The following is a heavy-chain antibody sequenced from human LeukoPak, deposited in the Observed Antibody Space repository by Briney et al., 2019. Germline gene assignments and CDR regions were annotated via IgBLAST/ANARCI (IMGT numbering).Heavy chain of an antibody. CDR1: GFTFSGSA. V-gene: IGHV3-73*01. D-gene: IGHD4-17*01. J-gene: IGHJ6*02. CDR2: IRSKGNSYAT. CDR3: TTPYGDYVEYYYYYGMDV. Sequence: GGSLRPSCAASGFTFSGSAMHWVRQASGKGLEWVGRIRSKGNSYATAYAASVKGRFTISRDDSKNTAYLQMNSLKTEDTAVYYCTTPYGDYVEYYYYYGMDVWGQGTTVTVSS.